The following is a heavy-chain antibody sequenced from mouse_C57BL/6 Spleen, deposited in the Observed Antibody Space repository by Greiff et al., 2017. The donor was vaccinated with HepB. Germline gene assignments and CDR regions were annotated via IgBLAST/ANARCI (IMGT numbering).Heavy chain of an antibody. J-gene: IGHJ2*01. CDR1: GYTFTSYW. D-gene: IGHD2-4*01. Sequence: QVQLQQPGAELVRPGSSVKLSCKASGYTFTSYWMDWVKQRPGQGLEWIGNIYPSDSETHYNQKFKDKATLTVDKSSSTAYMQLSSLTSEDSAVYYCAREGLRQGYYFDYWGQGTTLTVSS. V-gene: IGHV1-61*01. CDR2: IYPSDSET. CDR3: AREGLRQGYYFDY.